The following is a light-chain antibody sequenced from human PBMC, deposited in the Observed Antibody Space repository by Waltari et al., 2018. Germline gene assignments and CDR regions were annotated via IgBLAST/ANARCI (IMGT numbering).Light chain of an antibody. CDR3: SSYTSSSTLV. J-gene: IGLJ2*01. CDR1: SSDVGGYNY. V-gene: IGLV2-14*01. CDR2: EVN. Sequence: QSALTQPASVSGSPGQSITISCTGTSSDVGGYNYVSWYQQHPGKAPKLMIYEVNNRPSGVSNRFSGSKSANTASLTISGLQAEDEADYYCSSYTSSSTLVFGGGTKLTVL.